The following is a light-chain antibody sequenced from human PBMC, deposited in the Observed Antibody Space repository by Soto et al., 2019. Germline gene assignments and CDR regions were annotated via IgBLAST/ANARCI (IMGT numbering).Light chain of an antibody. CDR2: GAS. CDR3: QEYGSSPDT. J-gene: IGKJ2*01. CDR1: QSVSSSY. V-gene: IGKV3-20*01. Sequence: IVLTQSPGTLSLSPGERATLSCRASQSVSSSYLAWYQQKPGQAPRLPIYGASSRATGIPARFSGSRSGTDFTLTISRLEPEDFAVYYCQEYGSSPDTFGQGTKLESK.